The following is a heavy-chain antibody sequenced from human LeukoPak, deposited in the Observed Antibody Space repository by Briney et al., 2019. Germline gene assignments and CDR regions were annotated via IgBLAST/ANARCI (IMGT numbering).Heavy chain of an antibody. CDR3: AILPFDY. CDR2: IKQDGSEK. V-gene: IGHV3-7*03. Sequence: GGSLRLSCAASGFTFSNYWMSWVRQAPGKGLEWVANIKQDGSEKYYVDSVKGRFTISRDNAKNSLYLQMNSLKASDTAMYYCAILPFDYWGQGTLVTVSS. CDR1: GFTFSNYW. J-gene: IGHJ4*02.